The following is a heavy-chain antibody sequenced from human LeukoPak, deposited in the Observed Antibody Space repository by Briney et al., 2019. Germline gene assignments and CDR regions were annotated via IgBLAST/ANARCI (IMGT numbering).Heavy chain of an antibody. CDR3: ARSRGPMTFGGVHDY. D-gene: IGHD3-16*01. V-gene: IGHV3-23*01. CDR2: ISGSGDTP. CDR1: GFIFSTYA. Sequence: GGSLRLSCEPSGFIFSTYAMAWVRQAPGKGLEWVSVISGSGDTPYYADSVKGRFTISRDYSKNTLYFQMNSLRAEDTAVYYCARSRGPMTFGGVHDYWGQGTLVTVSS. J-gene: IGHJ4*02.